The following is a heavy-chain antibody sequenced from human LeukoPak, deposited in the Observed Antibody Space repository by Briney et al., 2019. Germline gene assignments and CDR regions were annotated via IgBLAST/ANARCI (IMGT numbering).Heavy chain of an antibody. CDR3: VKDRTGNDVAWFDP. J-gene: IGHJ5*02. CDR2: ISSGGGSS. D-gene: IGHD1-1*01. CDR1: GFTFSGYA. V-gene: IGHV3-23*01. Sequence: GGSLRLSCAASGFTFSGYAMSWVRQAPGKGLEWVSSISSGGGSSDYADSVKGRFTITRDNTKNTLYLQMNSLRAEDAAVYYCVKDRTGNDVAWFDPWGQGTLVTVSS.